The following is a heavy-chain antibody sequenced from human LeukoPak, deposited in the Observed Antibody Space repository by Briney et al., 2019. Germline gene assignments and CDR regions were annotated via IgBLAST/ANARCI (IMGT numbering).Heavy chain of an antibody. CDR2: IKQDGSEK. CDR1: GFTFSSYW. V-gene: IGHV3-7*01. J-gene: IGHJ4*02. CDR3: ARVGRYFDWLLLDY. D-gene: IGHD3-9*01. Sequence: PGGSLRLSCAASGFTFSSYWMSWVRQAPGKGLEWVANIKQDGSEKYYVDSVKGRFTISRDNAKNSLYLQMNSLRAEDTAVYYCARVGRYFDWLLLDYWGQGTLVTVSS.